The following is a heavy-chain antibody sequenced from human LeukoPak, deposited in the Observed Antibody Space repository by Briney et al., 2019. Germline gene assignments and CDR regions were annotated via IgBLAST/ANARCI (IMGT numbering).Heavy chain of an antibody. CDR2: INHSGST. D-gene: IGHD4-11*01. Sequence: PSETLSLTCAVYGGSFSGYYWSWIRQPPGKGLEWIGEINHSGSTNYNPSLKSRVTISVDTPKNQFSLKLSSVTAADTAVYYRATSTGTRPLDYWGQGTLVTVSS. CDR1: GGSFSGYY. CDR3: ATSTGTRPLDY. V-gene: IGHV4-34*01. J-gene: IGHJ4*02.